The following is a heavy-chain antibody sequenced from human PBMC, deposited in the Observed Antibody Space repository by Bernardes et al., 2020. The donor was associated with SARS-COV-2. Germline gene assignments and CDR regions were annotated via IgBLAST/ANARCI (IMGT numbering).Heavy chain of an antibody. J-gene: IGHJ6*02. Sequence: GGSLRLSCAASRFTFSNYDMHWVRQAPGKGLAWVSAIGTAGDPYYPGSVKGRFTISRENAKNSLYLQMNNLRAGDTAVYCCARGSYGYLGLMDVWGQGTTVTVSS. CDR1: RFTFSNYD. CDR3: ARGSYGYLGLMDV. CDR2: IGTAGDP. D-gene: IGHD5-18*01. V-gene: IGHV3-13*05.